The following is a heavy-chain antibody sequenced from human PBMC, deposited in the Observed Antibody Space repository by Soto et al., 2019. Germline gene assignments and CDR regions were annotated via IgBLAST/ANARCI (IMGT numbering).Heavy chain of an antibody. V-gene: IGHV4-59*01. Sequence: PSETLSLTCTVSGGSISGYYWSWIRQPPGKRLEWIGYINYSGSTNYNPSLKSRVTISVDTSKKQFSLKLGSVTAADTAVYYCARYFDWPSAFDTWGQGTMVTVSS. CDR3: ARYFDWPSAFDT. J-gene: IGHJ3*02. CDR2: INYSGST. D-gene: IGHD3-9*01. CDR1: GGSISGYY.